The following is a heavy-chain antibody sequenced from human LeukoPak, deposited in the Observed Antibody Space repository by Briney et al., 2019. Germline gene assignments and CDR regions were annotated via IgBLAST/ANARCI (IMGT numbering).Heavy chain of an antibody. Sequence: GGSLRLSCAVSGLTFNSFAMHWVRQTAGRGLEWLTRIESDGSHEHYADSVRGRFTISRDDSKNTMYLQMISLTTEDSAIYFCANGGYNYWGQGTLVIVSS. D-gene: IGHD5-24*01. CDR3: ANGGYNY. CDR2: IESDGSHE. J-gene: IGHJ4*02. CDR1: GLTFNSFA. V-gene: IGHV3-30*02.